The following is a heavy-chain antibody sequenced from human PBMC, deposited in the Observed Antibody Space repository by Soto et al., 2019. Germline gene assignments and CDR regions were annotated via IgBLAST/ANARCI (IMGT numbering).Heavy chain of an antibody. J-gene: IGHJ4*02. V-gene: IGHV3-64*01. D-gene: IGHD3-3*01. CDR1: GFTFSSYA. CDR3: ARVTYDFWSGYYGNQYYFDY. Sequence: PWGSLRLSCAASGFTFSSYAMHWVRQAPGKGLEYVSAISSNGGSTYYANSVKGRFTISRDNSKNTLYLQMGSLRAEDMAVYYCARVTYDFWSGYYGNQYYFDYWGQGTLVTVSS. CDR2: ISSNGGST.